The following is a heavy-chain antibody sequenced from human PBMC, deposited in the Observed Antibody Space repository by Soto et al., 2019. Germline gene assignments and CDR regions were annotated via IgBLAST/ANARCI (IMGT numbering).Heavy chain of an antibody. CDR1: GFTFSSYD. CDR3: ARELYCSSTSCPQDTGYMDV. D-gene: IGHD2-2*01. CDR2: IGTAGDT. Sequence: GGSLRLSCAASGFTFSSYDMHWVRQATGKGLEWVSAIGTAGDTYYPGSVKGRFTISRENAKNSLYLQMNSLRAGDTAVYYCARELYCSSTSCPQDTGYMDVWGKGTTVTVSS. V-gene: IGHV3-13*01. J-gene: IGHJ6*03.